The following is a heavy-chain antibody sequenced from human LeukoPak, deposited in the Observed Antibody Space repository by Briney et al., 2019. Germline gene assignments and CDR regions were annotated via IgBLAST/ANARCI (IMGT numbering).Heavy chain of an antibody. Sequence: PGGSLRLSCAASGFTFSSYAMSWVRQAPGKGLEWVSAISGSGGSTYYADSVKGRFTISRDNSKNTLYLQMNSLRAEDTAVYYCARLRGSGGNSEYWGQGTLVTVSS. J-gene: IGHJ4*02. CDR1: GFTFSSYA. CDR3: ARLRGSGGNSEY. V-gene: IGHV3-23*01. D-gene: IGHD4-23*01. CDR2: ISGSGGST.